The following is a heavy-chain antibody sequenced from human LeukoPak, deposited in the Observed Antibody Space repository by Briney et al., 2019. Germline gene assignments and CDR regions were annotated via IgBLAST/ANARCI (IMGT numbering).Heavy chain of an antibody. CDR1: GGSISSSSYY. J-gene: IGHJ4*02. D-gene: IGHD5-24*01. V-gene: IGHV4-39*01. CDR3: ARTNRYVENFDY. Sequence: SETLSLTCTVSGGSISSSSYYWDWIRQPPGKGLEWIGSIYYSGSTYYNPSLKSRVTISVDTSKNQFSLKLSSVPAADTAVYYCARTNRYVENFDYWGQGSLVTVSS. CDR2: IYYSGST.